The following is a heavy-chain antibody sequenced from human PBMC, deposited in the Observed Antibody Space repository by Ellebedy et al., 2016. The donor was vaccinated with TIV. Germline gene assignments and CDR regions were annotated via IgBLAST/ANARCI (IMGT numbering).Heavy chain of an antibody. CDR3: ARSGELES. D-gene: IGHD1-26*01. V-gene: IGHV3-21*04. CDR2: ISSTGYYI. J-gene: IGHJ4*02. CDR1: GFTFTSYS. Sequence: PGGSLRLSCAASGFTFTSYSMDWVRQAPGQGLEWVSSISSTGYYIYYADSVKGRCTISRDVAMSSLFLQMNSLSAEDTAVYYCARSGELESWGQGTLVTVSS.